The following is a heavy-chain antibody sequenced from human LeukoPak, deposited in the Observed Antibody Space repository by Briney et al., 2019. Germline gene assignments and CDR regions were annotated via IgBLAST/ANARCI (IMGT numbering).Heavy chain of an antibody. CDR1: GFTFSSYS. J-gene: IGHJ5*02. D-gene: IGHD1-1*01. CDR2: ISGNGGDT. Sequence: PGGSLRLSCAASGFTFSSYSMSWVRQAPGKGLEWVSVISGNGGDTFYADSVKGRFTISRDNSKHTLYLQMNSLRAEDTAVYYCARDREPHDQFSHTTFWFDPWGQGTLVTVSS. CDR3: ARDREPHDQFSHTTFWFDP. V-gene: IGHV3-23*01.